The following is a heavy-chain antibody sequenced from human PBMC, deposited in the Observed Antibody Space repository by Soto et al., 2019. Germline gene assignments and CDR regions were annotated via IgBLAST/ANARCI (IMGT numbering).Heavy chain of an antibody. CDR3: ATGTYVLGNIKV. CDR1: GFTFSTYA. V-gene: IGHV3-23*01. D-gene: IGHD3-10*01. Sequence: GGSLRLSCAASGFTFSTYAMNWVRQAPGKGLEWVSAISGRDGSTNYADSVTGRFTISRDNSKNTLYLQMNSLRAEDTAIYYCATGTYVLGNIKVWGHGTMVTVSS. J-gene: IGHJ3*01. CDR2: ISGRDGST.